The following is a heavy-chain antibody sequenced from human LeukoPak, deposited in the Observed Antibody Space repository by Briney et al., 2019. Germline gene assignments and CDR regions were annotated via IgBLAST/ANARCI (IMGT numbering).Heavy chain of an antibody. D-gene: IGHD3-9*01. CDR3: AREAYYDILTGYYNVRWFDP. CDR1: GGTFSSYA. J-gene: IGHJ5*02. V-gene: IGHV1-69*05. Sequence: GASVKVSYKASGGTFSSYAISWVRQAPGQGLEWMGGIIPIFGTANYAQKFQGRVTITTDESTSTAYMELSSLRSEDTAVYYCAREAYYDILTGYYNVRWFDPWGQGTLVTVSS. CDR2: IIPIFGTA.